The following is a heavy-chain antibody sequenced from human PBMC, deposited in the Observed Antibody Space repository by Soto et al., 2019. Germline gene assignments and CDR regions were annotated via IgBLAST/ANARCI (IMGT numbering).Heavy chain of an antibody. CDR2: IYYSENT. J-gene: IGHJ4*02. D-gene: IGHD3-10*01. V-gene: IGHV4-59*01. CDR1: GGSISSYY. Sequence: SETLSLTCTVSGGSISSYYWSWIRQPPGKGLECIGYIYYSENTNYNPSLKSRVAISVDTSKNQFSLKLSSVTAADTAVYYCARAPRGNYGYPSYFDYWGQGTLVTVSS. CDR3: ARAPRGNYGYPSYFDY.